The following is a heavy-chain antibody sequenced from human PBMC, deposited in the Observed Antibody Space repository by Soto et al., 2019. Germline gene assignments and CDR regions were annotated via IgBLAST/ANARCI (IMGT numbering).Heavy chain of an antibody. CDR3: ARQSDPDYYYYYYGMDV. CDR1: GYSFTSYW. D-gene: IGHD5-12*01. Sequence: PGESLKISCKGSGYSFTSYWISWVRQMPGKGLEWMGRIDPSDSYTNYSPSFQGHVTISADKSISTAYLQWSSLKASDTAMYYCARQSDPDYYYYYYGMDVWGQGTTVTVSS. J-gene: IGHJ6*02. V-gene: IGHV5-10-1*01. CDR2: IDPSDSYT.